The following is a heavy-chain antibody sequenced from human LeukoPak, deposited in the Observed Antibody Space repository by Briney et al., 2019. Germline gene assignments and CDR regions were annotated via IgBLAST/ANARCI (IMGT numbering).Heavy chain of an antibody. CDR3: ARHRCSGGSCYPMNWFDP. CDR2: INHSGST. D-gene: IGHD2-15*01. CDR1: GGSFSGYY. J-gene: IGHJ5*02. Sequence: PSETLSLTCAVYGGSFSGYYWSWIRQPPGKGLEWIGEINHSGSTNYNPSLKSRVTISVDTSKNQFSLKLSSMTAADTAVYYCARHRCSGGSCYPMNWFDPWGQGTLVTVSS. V-gene: IGHV4-34*01.